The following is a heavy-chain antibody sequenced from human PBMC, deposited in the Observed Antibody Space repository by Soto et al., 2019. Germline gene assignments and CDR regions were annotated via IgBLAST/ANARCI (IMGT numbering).Heavy chain of an antibody. CDR3: ARKGYSGYPTMDY. J-gene: IGHJ4*02. CDR2: ISSSSSYI. CDR1: GFTFSSYS. Sequence: GGPLRLSCAASGFTFSSYSMNWVRQAPGKGLEWVSSISSSSSYIYYADSVKGRFTISRDNAKNSLYLQMNSLRAEDTAVYYCARKGYSGYPTMDYWGQGTLVTVS. V-gene: IGHV3-21*01. D-gene: IGHD5-12*01.